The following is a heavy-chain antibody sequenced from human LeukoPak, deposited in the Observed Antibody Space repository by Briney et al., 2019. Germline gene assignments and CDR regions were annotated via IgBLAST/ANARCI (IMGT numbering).Heavy chain of an antibody. CDR3: ARGDYDSSGYYTGEYYFDY. D-gene: IGHD3-22*01. V-gene: IGHV1-18*01. J-gene: IGHJ4*02. Sequence: ASVKVSCKASGYTFTSYGISWVRQAPGQGLEWMGWISAYNGNTNYAQKFQGRVTMTRNTSISTAYMELSSLRSEDTAVYYCARGDYDSSGYYTGEYYFDYWGQGTLVTVSS. CDR2: ISAYNGNT. CDR1: GYTFTSYG.